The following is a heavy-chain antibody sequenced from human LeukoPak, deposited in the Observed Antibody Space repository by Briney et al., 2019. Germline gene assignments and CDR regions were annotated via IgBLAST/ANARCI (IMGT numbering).Heavy chain of an antibody. D-gene: IGHD1-26*01. CDR3: AKGNSGSYSYYFDY. Sequence: PGRSLRPSCAASGFTFDEYAMHWVRQAPGKGLEWVSSISWNRGSIAYADSVKGRFTISRDNAKNSLFLQMNGLRPEDTALYYCAKGNSGSYSYYFDYWGQGTLVTVSS. CDR1: GFTFDEYA. CDR2: ISWNRGSI. J-gene: IGHJ4*02. V-gene: IGHV3-9*01.